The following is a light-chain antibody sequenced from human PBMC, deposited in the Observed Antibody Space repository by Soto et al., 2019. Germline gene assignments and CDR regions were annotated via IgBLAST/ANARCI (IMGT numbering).Light chain of an antibody. Sequence: DIQMTQSPSTLSASVGDRVTVTCRASQNIGSWLAWYQQKPGKAPKVLIYKASSLESGVPSRFSGSGSGTEFTLTISSLQPDDSATYYCQQYDSYPLTFGGGTKVDIK. CDR3: QQYDSYPLT. CDR2: KAS. J-gene: IGKJ4*01. V-gene: IGKV1-5*03. CDR1: QNIGSW.